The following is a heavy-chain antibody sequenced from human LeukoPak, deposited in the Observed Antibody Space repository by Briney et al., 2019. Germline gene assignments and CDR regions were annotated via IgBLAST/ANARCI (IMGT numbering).Heavy chain of an antibody. CDR3: APSSWYSWFDP. V-gene: IGHV4-39*01. J-gene: IGHJ5*02. CDR2: IYYSGST. D-gene: IGHD6-13*01. CDR1: GGSISSSSYY. Sequence: SETLSLTCTVSGGSISSSSYYWGWIRQPPGKGLEWIGSIYYSGSTYYNPSLKSRVTISVNTSKNQFSLMMSSVSAADTAVYYCAPSSWYSWFDPWGQGTLVTVSS.